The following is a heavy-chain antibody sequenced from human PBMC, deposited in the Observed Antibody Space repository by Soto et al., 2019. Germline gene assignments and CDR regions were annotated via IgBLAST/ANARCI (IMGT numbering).Heavy chain of an antibody. Sequence: PGGSLRLSCAASGFTFSSYAMHWVRQAPGKGLEWVAVISYDGSNKYYADSVKGRFTISRDNSKNTLYLQMNSLRAEDTAVYYCASNSYYFDYWGQGTLVTVSS. CDR2: ISYDGSNK. CDR1: GFTFSSYA. CDR3: ASNSYYFDY. J-gene: IGHJ4*02. V-gene: IGHV3-30-3*01.